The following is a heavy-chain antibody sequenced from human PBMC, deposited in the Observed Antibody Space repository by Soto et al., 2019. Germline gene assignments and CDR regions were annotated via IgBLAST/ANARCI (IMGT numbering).Heavy chain of an antibody. CDR3: EVTTGY. V-gene: IGHV1-8*01. Sequence: QVQVIQSRAEVKKPGASVKVSCKTSGYTFTEYDINWVRQAPGQGPEYMGWVSPENKNAGYAPQFRGSVSMTTDTTISTAYLEVTNLTYEDTAVYYCEVTTGYWGQGTMVTVSS. CDR2: VSPENKNA. D-gene: IGHD1-1*01. J-gene: IGHJ4*02. CDR1: GYTFTEYD.